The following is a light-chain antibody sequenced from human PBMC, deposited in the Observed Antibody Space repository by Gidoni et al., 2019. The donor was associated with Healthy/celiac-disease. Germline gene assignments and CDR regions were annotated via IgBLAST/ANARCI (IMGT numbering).Light chain of an antibody. CDR3: QQYYSTPWT. V-gene: IGKV4-1*01. CDR1: QSGLYSSNNKNY. Sequence: DIVMTHSPDSLAVSLGERATINCKSSQSGLYSSNNKNYLAWYQQKPGQPPKLLIYWASTRESGVPDRFSGSGSGTDFTLTISSLQAEDVAVYYCQQYYSTPWTFGQGTKVEIK. CDR2: WAS. J-gene: IGKJ1*01.